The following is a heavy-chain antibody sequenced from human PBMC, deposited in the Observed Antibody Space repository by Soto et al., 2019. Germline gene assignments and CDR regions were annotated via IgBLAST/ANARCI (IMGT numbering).Heavy chain of an antibody. Sequence: QVQLVESGGGVVQPGRSLRLSCAASGFTFSNYAMHWVRQAPGKGLEWVAVISYDGSNKYYADSVKGRFTISRDNSKNTVYLHMNSLRAEDTAVYYCASERSHSSSLYFDYWGQGTLVAVSS. V-gene: IGHV3-30-3*01. CDR2: ISYDGSNK. CDR1: GFTFSNYA. D-gene: IGHD6-6*01. CDR3: ASERSHSSSLYFDY. J-gene: IGHJ4*02.